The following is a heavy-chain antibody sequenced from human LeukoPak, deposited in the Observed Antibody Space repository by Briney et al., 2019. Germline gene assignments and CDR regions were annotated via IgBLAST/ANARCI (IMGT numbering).Heavy chain of an antibody. D-gene: IGHD2/OR15-2a*01. V-gene: IGHV3-43D*04. CDR2: ITWDGYTT. CDR3: AKDAIFVAVLGPGRQYYFYMDV. Sequence: GGSLRLSCEASGFTFDDYGMHWVRQAPGKGLEWVGLITWDGYTTYYADSVKGRFTISRDNALNSLYLQMNSLRSEDTALYYCAKDAIFVAVLGPGRQYYFYMDVWGKGTSVTVSS. J-gene: IGHJ6*03. CDR1: GFTFDDYG.